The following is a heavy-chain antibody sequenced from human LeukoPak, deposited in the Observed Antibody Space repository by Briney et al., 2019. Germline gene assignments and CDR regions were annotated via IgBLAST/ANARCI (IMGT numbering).Heavy chain of an antibody. Sequence: SETLSLTCTVSGGSISGNSHYGGWVRQPPGKGLEWIGSIYYSGNPLYNWTLKSRVTVSVDTSKNQFSLKMDSMTAADTAVYFCASQSGFFDSWGQGVPVTVSS. CDR2: IYYSGNP. CDR3: ASQSGFFDS. V-gene: IGHV4-39*01. CDR1: GGSISGNSHY. J-gene: IGHJ4*02. D-gene: IGHD6-25*01.